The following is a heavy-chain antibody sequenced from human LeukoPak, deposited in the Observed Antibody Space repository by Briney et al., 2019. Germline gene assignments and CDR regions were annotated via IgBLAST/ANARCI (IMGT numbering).Heavy chain of an antibody. CDR3: ARVGITMVRGVRHWFDP. J-gene: IGHJ5*02. CDR2: INHSGST. D-gene: IGHD3-10*01. CDR1: GGSFSGYY. Sequence: SETLSLTCAVYGGSFSGYYWSWIRQPPGKGLEWIGEINHSGSTNYNPSLKSRVTISVDTSKNQFSLKLSSVTAADTAVYYCARVGITMVRGVRHWFDPWGQGTLVTVSS. V-gene: IGHV4-34*01.